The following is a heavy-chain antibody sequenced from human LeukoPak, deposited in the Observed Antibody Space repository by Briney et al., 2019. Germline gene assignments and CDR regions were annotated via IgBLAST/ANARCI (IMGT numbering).Heavy chain of an antibody. CDR1: GGSISDSNYY. D-gene: IGHD6-25*01. V-gene: IGHV4-39*01. J-gene: IGHJ5*02. CDR2: IYYSGST. Sequence: SETLSLTCTVSGGSISDSNYYWGWIRQPPGRGLEWIANIYYSGSTYYSPSLKSRVTVSVDTSKNQFSLRLSSVTAADTAIYYCARQSTVAAAKIDPWGQGSLVTVSS. CDR3: ARQSTVAAAKIDP.